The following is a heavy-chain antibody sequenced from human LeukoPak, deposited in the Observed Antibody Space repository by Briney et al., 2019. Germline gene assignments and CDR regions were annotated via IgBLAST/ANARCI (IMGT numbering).Heavy chain of an antibody. CDR2: IYPGDSDT. CDR1: GYSFTSYW. V-gene: IGHV5-51*01. Sequence: GESLKISCQGSGYSFTSYWIGWVRQMPGKGLEWMGIIYPGDSDTRYSPSFQGQVTISADKSISTAYLQWSSLKASDTAMYYCARARPRFLEWLFPADWFDPWGQGTLVTVSS. CDR3: ARARPRFLEWLFPADWFDP. J-gene: IGHJ5*02. D-gene: IGHD3-3*01.